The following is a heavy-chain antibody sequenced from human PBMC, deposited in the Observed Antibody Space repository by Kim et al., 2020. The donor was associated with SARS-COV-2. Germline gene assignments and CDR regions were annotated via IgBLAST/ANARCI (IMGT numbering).Heavy chain of an antibody. D-gene: IGHD3-3*01. V-gene: IGHV7-4-1*02. CDR1: GYTFTSYA. CDR3: ARGNYDFWSGYYFRGYYYYGMDV. CDR2: INTNTGNP. Sequence: ASVKVSCKASGYTFTSYAMNWVRQAPGQGLEWMGWINTNTGNPTYAQGFTGRFVFSLDTSVSTAYLQISSLKAEDTAVYYCARGNYDFWSGYYFRGYYYYGMDVWGQGTTVTVSS. J-gene: IGHJ6*02.